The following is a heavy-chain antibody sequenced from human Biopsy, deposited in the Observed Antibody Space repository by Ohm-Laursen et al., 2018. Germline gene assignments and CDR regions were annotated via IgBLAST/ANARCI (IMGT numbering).Heavy chain of an antibody. CDR3: ARDDDTTGHYMILNH. CDR1: GFVFRYYG. J-gene: IGHJ5*02. D-gene: IGHD3-9*01. V-gene: IGHV3-33*01. Sequence: SLRLSCAASGFVFRYYGLHRVRQAPGKGLQWVAVMWSDGINKNYADSVKGRFTVSRDNSNNVLYLQMSSLRDEDSAVYYCARDDDTTGHYMILNHWGQGTLVTVSS. CDR2: MWSDGINK.